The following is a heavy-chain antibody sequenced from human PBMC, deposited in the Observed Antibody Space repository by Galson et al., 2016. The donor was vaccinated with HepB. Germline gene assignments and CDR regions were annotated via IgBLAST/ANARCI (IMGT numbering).Heavy chain of an antibody. CDR1: GFTFSSYS. J-gene: IGHJ4*02. V-gene: IGHV3-48*04. CDR2: ISSSSATI. D-gene: IGHD5-24*01. Sequence: SLRLSCAASGFTFSSYSMNWVRPAPGKGLEWVSYISSSSATIHYADSVKGRFTISRDNAKNSLYLQMNSLRAEDTALYYCARGKNGFDFDYRGQGTLVTVSS. CDR3: ARGKNGFDFDY.